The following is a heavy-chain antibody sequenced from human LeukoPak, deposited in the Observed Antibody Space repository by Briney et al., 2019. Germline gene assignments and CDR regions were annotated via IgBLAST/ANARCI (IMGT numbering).Heavy chain of an antibody. CDR3: ARVYRWLPDKYYFDY. CDR2: INQDGSEK. V-gene: IGHV3-7*01. D-gene: IGHD6-19*01. Sequence: PGGSLRLSCAASGFTFSSYTMKWVRQAPGKGLEWVANINQDGSEKYYVDSVKGRFTISRDNAKNALYLQMNSLRAEDTAVYYCARVYRWLPDKYYFDYWGQGTLVSVSS. CDR1: GFTFSSYT. J-gene: IGHJ4*02.